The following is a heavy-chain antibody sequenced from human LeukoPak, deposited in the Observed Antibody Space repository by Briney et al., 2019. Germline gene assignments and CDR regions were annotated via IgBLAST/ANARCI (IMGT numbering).Heavy chain of an antibody. V-gene: IGHV3-21*01. CDR2: ISSSSSYI. Sequence: PGGSLRLSCAASGFTFSSYSMNWVRQAPGKGLEGVSSISSSSSYIYYADSVKGRFTISRDNAKNTLYLQMNSLRAEDTAVYYCARAYDYGDQYYFDYWGQGTLVTVSS. D-gene: IGHD4-17*01. J-gene: IGHJ4*02. CDR3: ARAYDYGDQYYFDY. CDR1: GFTFSSYS.